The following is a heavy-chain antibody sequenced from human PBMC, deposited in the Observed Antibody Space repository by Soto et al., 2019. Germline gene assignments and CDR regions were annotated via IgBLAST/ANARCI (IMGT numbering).Heavy chain of an antibody. CDR3: ARVKLRAGTGWFDP. D-gene: IGHD6-19*01. V-gene: IGHV1-8*01. J-gene: IGHJ5*02. CDR1: GYTFTSYD. CDR2: MNPNSGST. Sequence: ASVKVSCKASGYTFTSYDINWVRQATGQGLEWMGWMNPNSGSTGYAQKFQGRVTMTRNTSISTAYMELSSLRSEDTAVYYCARVKLRAGTGWFDPWGQGTLVTVSS.